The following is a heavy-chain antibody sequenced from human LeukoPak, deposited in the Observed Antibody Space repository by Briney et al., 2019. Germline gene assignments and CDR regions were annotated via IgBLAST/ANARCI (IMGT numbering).Heavy chain of an antibody. Sequence: GGSLRLSCAASGFTFDDYGMSWVRQAPGKGLEWVSGINWNGGSTGYADSVKGRFTISRDNAKNFPYLQMNSLRVEDTALYYCARDPYDSSGYRTFYFDYWGQGTLVTVSS. CDR1: GFTFDDYG. CDR3: ARDPYDSSGYRTFYFDY. V-gene: IGHV3-20*04. D-gene: IGHD3-22*01. J-gene: IGHJ4*02. CDR2: INWNGGST.